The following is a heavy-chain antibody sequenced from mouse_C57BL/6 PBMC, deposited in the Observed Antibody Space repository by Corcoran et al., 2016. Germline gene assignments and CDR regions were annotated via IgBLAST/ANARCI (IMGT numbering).Heavy chain of an antibody. V-gene: IGHV1-63*01. CDR2: IYPGGGYT. CDR1: GYTFTNDW. D-gene: IGHD2-2*01. CDR3: ASFGYDGLFAY. Sequence: QVQLQQSGAELVRPGTSVKMSCKASGYTFTNDWIGWAKQRPGHGLEWIGDIYPGGGYTNYNEKFKGKATLTADKSSSTAYMQFSSLTSEDSAIYYCASFGYDGLFAYWGQGTLVTVSA. J-gene: IGHJ3*01.